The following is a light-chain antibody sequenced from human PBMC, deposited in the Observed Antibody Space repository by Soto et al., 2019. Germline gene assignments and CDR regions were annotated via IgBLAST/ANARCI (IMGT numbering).Light chain of an antibody. CDR2: EDN. CDR1: SGSIASNY. V-gene: IGLV6-57*04. Sequence: LTQPHSVSESPGKTVTISCTRSSGSIASNYVQWHQHRPGSAPTTVISEDNQRPSGVPDRFSGSIDSSSNSASLTISGLKTEDEADYYCQSYDSSNVVFGGGTKLTVL. CDR3: QSYDSSNVV. J-gene: IGLJ3*02.